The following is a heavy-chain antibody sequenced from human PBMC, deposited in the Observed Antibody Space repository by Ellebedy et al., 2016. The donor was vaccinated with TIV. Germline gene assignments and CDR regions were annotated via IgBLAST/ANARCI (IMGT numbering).Heavy chain of an antibody. V-gene: IGHV3-30*04. D-gene: IGHD6-19*01. Sequence: GESLKISXAASGFTFSSYAMHWVRQAPGKGLEWVAVISYDGSNKYYADSVKGRFTISRDNSKNTLYLQMNSLRAEDTAVYYCARDLYSSGWYEAPNFDYWGQGTLVTVSS. J-gene: IGHJ4*02. CDR1: GFTFSSYA. CDR3: ARDLYSSGWYEAPNFDY. CDR2: ISYDGSNK.